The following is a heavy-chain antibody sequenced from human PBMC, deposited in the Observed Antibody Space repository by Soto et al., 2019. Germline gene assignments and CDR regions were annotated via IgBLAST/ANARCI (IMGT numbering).Heavy chain of an antibody. J-gene: IGHJ4*02. D-gene: IGHD5-12*01. CDR1: GFSFTTAGVA. CDR2: IYYNDDR. Sequence: SGRTLVNPTQTLTLTCTFSGFSFTTAGVAVGWIRQNPGGALEWLTLIYYNDDRRFSPSLKTRLTITGDTSKNQVVLSLTNVDPGDTATYFCAHSDGGYEIIYFDFWGQGIPVTVSS. V-gene: IGHV2-5*01. CDR3: AHSDGGYEIIYFDF.